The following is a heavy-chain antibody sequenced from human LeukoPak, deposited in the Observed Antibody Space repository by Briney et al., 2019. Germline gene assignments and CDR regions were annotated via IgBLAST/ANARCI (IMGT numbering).Heavy chain of an antibody. V-gene: IGHV3-7*01. CDR3: ARDYRSSSGRSIDY. D-gene: IGHD6-6*01. J-gene: IGHJ4*02. CDR2: IKQDGSEK. Sequence: GGSLRLSCAASGFTFSNYWMSWVRQAPGKGLEWVANIKQDGSEKYYVDSVKGRFTISRDNAKNPLYLQMNSLRVEDTAVYYCARDYRSSSGRSIDYWGQGTLVTVSS. CDR1: GFTFSNYW.